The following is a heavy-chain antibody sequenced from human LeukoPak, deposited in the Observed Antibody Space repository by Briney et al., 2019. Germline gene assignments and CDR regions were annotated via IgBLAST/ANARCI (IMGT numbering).Heavy chain of an antibody. J-gene: IGHJ4*02. Sequence: GSLRLSFAASGFTFSSYSMNWGRQAPGKGLEWVSVIYTGGTTYYRDSVRGRFTISRHNSKNMVTLQMDSLRPEDTAVYYCASGPTYDFVRVILYWGQGTLVTVSS. CDR3: ASGPTYDFVRVILY. CDR1: GFTFSSYS. D-gene: IGHD3-16*01. CDR2: IYTGGTT. V-gene: IGHV3-53*04.